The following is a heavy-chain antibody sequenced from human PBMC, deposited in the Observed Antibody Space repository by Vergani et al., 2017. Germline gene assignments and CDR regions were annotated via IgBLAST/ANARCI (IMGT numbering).Heavy chain of an antibody. V-gene: IGHV4-59*01. CDR1: GGSISSYY. CDR3: ARGGGCGCDCYRGGAFDI. CDR2: IYYSGST. J-gene: IGHJ3*02. D-gene: IGHD2-21*02. Sequence: QVQLQESGPGLVKPSETLSLTCTVSGGSISSYYWSWIRQPPGKGLEWIGYIYYSGSTNYNPSLKSRVTISVDTSKNQFSLKLSSVTAADTAVYYCARGGGCGCDCYRGGAFDIWGQGTMVTVSS.